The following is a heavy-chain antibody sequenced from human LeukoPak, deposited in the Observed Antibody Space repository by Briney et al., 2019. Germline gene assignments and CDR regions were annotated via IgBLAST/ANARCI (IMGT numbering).Heavy chain of an antibody. V-gene: IGHV1-46*01. CDR2: IYPRDGST. CDR1: GCSFTSNY. Sequence: GASVKVSCKASGCSFTSNYIHWVRQAPGQGLEWMGMIYPRDGSTSYAQKFQGRVTVTRDTSTSTVHMELSGLRSEDTAVYYCARDQEAFGYWGQGTLVTVSS. J-gene: IGHJ4*02. CDR3: ARDQEAFGY.